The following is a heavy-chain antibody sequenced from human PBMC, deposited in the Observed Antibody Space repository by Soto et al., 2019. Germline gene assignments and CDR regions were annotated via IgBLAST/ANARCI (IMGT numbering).Heavy chain of an antibody. V-gene: IGHV4-39*01. CDR1: GGSISSSSYY. Sequence: SETLSLTCTVSGGSISSSSYYWGWIRQPPGKGLEWIGSIYYSGSTYYNPSLKSRVTISVDTSKNQFSLRLSSVTAADTAVYYCRNGYYDFWSGLYYFDDWGQGTLVTVSS. CDR2: IYYSGST. J-gene: IGHJ4*02. D-gene: IGHD3-3*01. CDR3: RNGYYDFWSGLYYFDD.